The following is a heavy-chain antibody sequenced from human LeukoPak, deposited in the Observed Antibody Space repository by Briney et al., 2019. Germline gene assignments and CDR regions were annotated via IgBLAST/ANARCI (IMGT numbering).Heavy chain of an antibody. Sequence: GGSLRLSCAASGFTFSSYGMHWVRQAPGKGLEWVAVISYDGSNKYYADSVKGRFTISRDNSKNTLYLQMNSLRADDTAVYYCAKNYGTSGWYPFDYWGQGTLVTVSS. CDR3: AKNYGTSGWYPFDY. CDR1: GFTFSSYG. CDR2: ISYDGSNK. J-gene: IGHJ4*02. D-gene: IGHD6-19*01. V-gene: IGHV3-30*18.